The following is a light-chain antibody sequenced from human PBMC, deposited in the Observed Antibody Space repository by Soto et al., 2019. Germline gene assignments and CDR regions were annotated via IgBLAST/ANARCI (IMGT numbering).Light chain of an antibody. V-gene: IGLV2-23*01. CDR3: CAYAATYTYV. CDR2: QGY. Sequence: QSVLTQPASVSGSPGQSITISCTGTSSDLAIYNYVSWYQQHPGKAPKVMILQGYKRPSGVSNRFSGSKFGNTASLTISGLQAEDEAEYYCCAYAATYTYVFGTGTKLTVL. CDR1: SSDLAIYNY. J-gene: IGLJ1*01.